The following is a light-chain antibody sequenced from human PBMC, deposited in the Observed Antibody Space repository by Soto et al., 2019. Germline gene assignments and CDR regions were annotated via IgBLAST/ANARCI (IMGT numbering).Light chain of an antibody. CDR3: QNYDSPPLT. CDR1: QGISNY. J-gene: IGKJ3*01. V-gene: IGKV1-27*01. CDR2: AAS. Sequence: DIQMTQSPSSLSASVGDRVTITCRASQGISNYLACYQQRPGRVPKLLIYAASGLQSGVTSRFSGSGSGTDFSLTISSLQPEDVAIYYCQNYDSPPLTFGPGTRVDIK.